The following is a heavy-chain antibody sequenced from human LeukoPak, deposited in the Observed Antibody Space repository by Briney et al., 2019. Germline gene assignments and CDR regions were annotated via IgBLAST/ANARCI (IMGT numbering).Heavy chain of an antibody. CDR2: INHSGST. Sequence: PSETPSLTCAVYGGSFSGYYWSWIRQPPGKGLEWIGEINHSGSTNYNPSLKSRVTISVDTSKNQLSLKLSSVTAADTAVYYCARRRGSSGYFFDYWGQGTLVTVSS. CDR1: GGSFSGYY. V-gene: IGHV4-34*01. CDR3: ARRRGSSGYFFDY. J-gene: IGHJ4*02. D-gene: IGHD3-22*01.